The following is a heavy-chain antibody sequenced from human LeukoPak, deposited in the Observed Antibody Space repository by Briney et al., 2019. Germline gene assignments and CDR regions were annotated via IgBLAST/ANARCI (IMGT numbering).Heavy chain of an antibody. V-gene: IGHV4-38-2*01. CDR3: ARYCSSTSCILRGFDY. CDR1: GYSFTSGHY. D-gene: IGHD2-2*01. CDR2: IYHTGST. J-gene: IGHJ4*02. Sequence: SETLSLTCSVSGYSFTSGHYWGWIRQPPGKGLEWIGNIYHTGSTHYNPSLKSRVTISVDTSENQFSLKLSSVTAADTAVYYCARYCSSTSCILRGFDYWGQGTLVTVSS.